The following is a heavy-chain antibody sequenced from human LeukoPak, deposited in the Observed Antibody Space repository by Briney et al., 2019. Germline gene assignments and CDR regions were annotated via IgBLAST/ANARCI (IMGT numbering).Heavy chain of an antibody. J-gene: IGHJ4*02. CDR1: GGSISSYY. CDR3: SRENGAFSPFGY. Sequence: PSETLSLTCTFSGGSISSYYWSWVRQPPGKGLEWIGCIYYIGSTNYNPSLSSRVIMALDTSKNHLSLHLTSVTAADTAVYYCSRENGAFSPFGYWGQGYLVTVLS. V-gene: IGHV4-59*12. CDR2: IYYIGST. D-gene: IGHD2-8*01.